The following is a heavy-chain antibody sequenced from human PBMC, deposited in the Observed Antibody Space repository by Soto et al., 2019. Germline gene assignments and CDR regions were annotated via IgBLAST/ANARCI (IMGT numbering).Heavy chain of an antibody. V-gene: IGHV4-34*01. CDR2: INHSGST. Sequence: SETLSLTCAVYGGSFSGYYWSWIRQPPGKGLEWIGEINHSGSTNYNPSLKSRVTISVDTSKNQFSLKLSSVTAADTAVYYCARGHPGELRWFDPWGQGTLVTVSS. D-gene: IGHD1-7*01. CDR3: ARGHPGELRWFDP. CDR1: GGSFSGYY. J-gene: IGHJ5*02.